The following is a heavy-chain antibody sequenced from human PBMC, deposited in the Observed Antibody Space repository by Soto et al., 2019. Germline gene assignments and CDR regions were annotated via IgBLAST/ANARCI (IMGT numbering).Heavy chain of an antibody. V-gene: IGHV3-33*01. CDR2: IYYDGSNR. Sequence: QVQLVESGGGVVQPGGSLRLSCAASGFTFGTYAMHWVRQAPGKGLEWVAVIYYDGSNRYYGDAVKGRFTISRDNSKSTLDLQMSSLRVEDTAVYYCARAFCTNGVCYYVFDYWGHGTLVTVSS. CDR1: GFTFGTYA. CDR3: ARAFCTNGVCYYVFDY. D-gene: IGHD2-8*01. J-gene: IGHJ4*01.